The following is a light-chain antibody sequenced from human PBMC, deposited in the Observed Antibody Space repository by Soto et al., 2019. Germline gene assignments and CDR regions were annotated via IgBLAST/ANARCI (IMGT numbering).Light chain of an antibody. CDR1: ESVSSTY. J-gene: IGKJ4*01. V-gene: IGKV3-20*01. CDR2: GAS. CDR3: QQYGTSPPVT. Sequence: EIVLTQFPGTLSLSPGERATLSCRASESVSSTYLAWYQHKPGQPPRLLIYGASSRATGIPDRFSGSGSGTDFTLTIGRLEPEDFAVYYCQQYGTSPPVTFGGGTKVDIK.